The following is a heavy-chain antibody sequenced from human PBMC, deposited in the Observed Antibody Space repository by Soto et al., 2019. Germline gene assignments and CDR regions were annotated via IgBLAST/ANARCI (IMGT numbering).Heavy chain of an antibody. Sequence: QVQLQQWGAGRLKPSETLSLTCAVYGGSFRGYYWNWIRQPPGKGLEWIGEINHSGSTNYNPSPKSRVTISVDTSKNQFSLKLSSVTAADTAVYYCARGRVAARRWYFDLWGRGTLVTVSS. V-gene: IGHV4-34*01. J-gene: IGHJ2*01. D-gene: IGHD6-6*01. CDR3: ARGRVAARRWYFDL. CDR2: INHSGST. CDR1: GGSFRGYY.